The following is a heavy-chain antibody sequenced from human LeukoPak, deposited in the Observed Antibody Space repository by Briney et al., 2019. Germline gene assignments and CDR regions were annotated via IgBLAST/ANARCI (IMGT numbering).Heavy chain of an antibody. CDR2: IYTSGST. CDR3: ARDSGYSYGYGTFDY. V-gene: IGHV4-4*07. CDR1: GGSLSSYY. J-gene: IGHJ4*02. Sequence: PSETLSLTCTVSGGSLSSYYWSWIRQPAGKGLEWIRRIYTSGSTNYNPSLKSRVTMSVDTSKNQFSLELSSVTAADTAVYYCARDSGYSYGYGTFDYWGQGTLVTVSS. D-gene: IGHD5-18*01.